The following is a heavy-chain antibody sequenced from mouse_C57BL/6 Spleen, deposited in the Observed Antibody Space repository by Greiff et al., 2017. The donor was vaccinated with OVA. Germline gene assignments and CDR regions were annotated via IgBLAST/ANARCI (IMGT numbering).Heavy chain of an antibody. V-gene: IGHV1-82*01. Sequence: VQLQQSGPELVKPGASVKLSCKASGYAFSSSWMNWVKQRPGKGLEWIGRIYPGDGDTNYNGKFKGKSTLTADKSSSTAYMQLSSLSSEDSAVYFCARGWLAYWGQGTLVTVSA. CDR3: ARGWLAY. CDR2: IYPGDGDT. J-gene: IGHJ3*01. CDR1: GYAFSSSW.